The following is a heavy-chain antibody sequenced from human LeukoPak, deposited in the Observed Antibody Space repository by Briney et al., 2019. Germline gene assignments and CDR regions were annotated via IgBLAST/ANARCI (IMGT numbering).Heavy chain of an antibody. J-gene: IGHJ6*03. CDR3: AKNGDRGAYCSGGTCYPYYYYCMDV. Sequence: GGSLRLSCTASGFTLSSYEMSWIRQAPGKGLEWVSRIDYSGGSTHYADSVMGRFTISRDNSKDTLYLQMNSLRAEDTAIYYCAKNGDRGAYCSGGTCYPYYYYCMDVWGKGTTVTISS. CDR1: GFTLSSYE. V-gene: IGHV3-23*01. CDR2: IDYSGGST. D-gene: IGHD2-15*01.